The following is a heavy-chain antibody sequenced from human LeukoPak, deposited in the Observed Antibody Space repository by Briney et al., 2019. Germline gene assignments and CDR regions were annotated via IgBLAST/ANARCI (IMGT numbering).Heavy chain of an antibody. V-gene: IGHV3-30-3*01. Sequence: PGGSRRLSCAASGFTFSSYAMHWFRQAPGKGLEWVAVISYDGSNKYYADSVKGRFTISRDNSKNTLYLQMNSLRAEDTAVYYCASERFGELLFIFDYWGQGTLVTVSS. J-gene: IGHJ4*02. CDR1: GFTFSSYA. D-gene: IGHD3-10*01. CDR2: ISYDGSNK. CDR3: ASERFGELLFIFDY.